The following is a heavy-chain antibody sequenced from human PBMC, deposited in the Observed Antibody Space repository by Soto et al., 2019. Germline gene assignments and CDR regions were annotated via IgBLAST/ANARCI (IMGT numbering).Heavy chain of an antibody. CDR1: GGSISSSRCH. D-gene: IGHD2-2*01. CDR3: ARERPDGTRLDP. Sequence: PSETLSLTCTVSGGSISSSRCHWGWIRKPPGKGLEWIASIKYSGTTFYNPSLKSRVTLSVDTSKNQFALKLSSVTAADTAVYYCARERPDGTRLDPWGQGTLVTVSP. J-gene: IGHJ5*02. CDR2: IKYSGTT. V-gene: IGHV4-39*02.